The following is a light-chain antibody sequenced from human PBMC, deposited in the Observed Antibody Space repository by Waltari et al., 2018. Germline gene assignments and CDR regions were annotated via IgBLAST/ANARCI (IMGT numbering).Light chain of an antibody. Sequence: QSALTQPPSASGPPGQSVTTSCTGTSSHVGDYNPVSWYQQHPGKAPKLMIYEVNQRPSGVPDRFSGSKSGNTASLTVSGLQTEDEADYYCTSYAGSGNWVFGGGTKLTVL. CDR1: SSHVGDYNP. V-gene: IGLV2-8*01. CDR2: EVN. J-gene: IGLJ3*02. CDR3: TSYAGSGNWV.